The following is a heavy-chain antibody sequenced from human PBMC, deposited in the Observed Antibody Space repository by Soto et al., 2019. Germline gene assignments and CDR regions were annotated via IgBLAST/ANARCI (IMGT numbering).Heavy chain of an antibody. CDR3: ARSAAGPNWFDP. D-gene: IGHD6-13*01. CDR1: GGSVSSGSYY. Sequence: QVQLQESGPGLVKPSETLSLTCTVSGGSVSSGSYYWSWIRQPPGKGLEWIGYIYYSGSTNYNPYLKSRVTISVDTSKNQFSLKLSSVTAADTAVYYCARSAAGPNWFDPWGQGTLVTVSS. V-gene: IGHV4-61*01. J-gene: IGHJ5*02. CDR2: IYYSGST.